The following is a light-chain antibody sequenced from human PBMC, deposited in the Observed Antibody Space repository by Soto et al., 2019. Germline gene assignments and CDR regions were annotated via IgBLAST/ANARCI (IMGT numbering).Light chain of an antibody. CDR3: QQYGSSPRT. Sequence: TQSPSTLSASVGDSVTITCRASQSISGWLAWYQQKPGQAPRLLIYGASSRATGIPDRFSGSGSGTDFTLTISRLEPEDFAVYYCQQYGSSPRTFGQGTKVDIK. J-gene: IGKJ1*01. V-gene: IGKV3-20*01. CDR2: GAS. CDR1: QSISGW.